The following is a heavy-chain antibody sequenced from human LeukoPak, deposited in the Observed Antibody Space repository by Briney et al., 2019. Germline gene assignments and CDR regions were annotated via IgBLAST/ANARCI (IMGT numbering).Heavy chain of an antibody. CDR2: IYSGGST. Sequence: PGGSLRLSCAASGFTVSNNYMSWVRQAPGKGLEWVSVIYSGGSTYYADSVKGRFTISRGNSKNTLYLQMNSLRAEDTAVYYCAREGSSSWYYFDYWGQGTLVTVSS. D-gene: IGHD6-13*01. CDR1: GFTVSNNY. V-gene: IGHV3-53*01. CDR3: AREGSSSWYYFDY. J-gene: IGHJ4*02.